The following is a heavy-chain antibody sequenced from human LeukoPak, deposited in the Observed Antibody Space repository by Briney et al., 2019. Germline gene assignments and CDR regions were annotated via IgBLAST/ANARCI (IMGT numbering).Heavy chain of an antibody. Sequence: ASVKVSCKASGYTFTGYYMHWVRQAPGQWLEWMGWINPNSGGTNHAQKFQGRVTMTRDTSISTAYVELSRLRSDDTAVYYCARVRVGATSIDYWGQGTLVTVSS. V-gene: IGHV1-2*02. CDR3: ARVRVGATSIDY. J-gene: IGHJ4*02. CDR1: GYTFTGYY. D-gene: IGHD1-26*01. CDR2: INPNSGGT.